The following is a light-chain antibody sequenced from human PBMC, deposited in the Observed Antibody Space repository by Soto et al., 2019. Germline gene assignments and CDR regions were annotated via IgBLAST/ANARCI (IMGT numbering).Light chain of an antibody. CDR1: SSDVGSYNL. J-gene: IGLJ7*01. CDR2: EVS. Sequence: QSVLTQPASVSGSPGQSITISCTGTSSDVGSYNLVSWYQQLPGKAPKLMIYEVSNRPSGVSDRFSGSKSGNTASLTISGLQAEDEADYYCSSYTTSSTRVFGGGTQLTVL. CDR3: SSYTTSSTRV. V-gene: IGLV2-14*02.